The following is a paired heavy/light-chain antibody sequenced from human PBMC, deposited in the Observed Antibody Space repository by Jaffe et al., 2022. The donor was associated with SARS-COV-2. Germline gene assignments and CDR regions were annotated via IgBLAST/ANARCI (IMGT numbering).Light chain of an antibody. CDR2: KAS. J-gene: IGKJ5*01. Sequence: DIRMTQSPSTLSASVGDRVTITCRASQTISSWLAWYQQKPGKAPKLLIYKASSLESGVPSRFSGSGSGTEFTLTISSLQPDDFATYYCQQYNSYSLTFGQGTRLEIK. CDR3: QQYNSYSLT. V-gene: IGKV1-5*03. CDR1: QTISSW.
Heavy chain of an antibody. CDR2: ISSSSSTI. CDR1: GFTFSTYS. D-gene: IGHD3-16*02. Sequence: EVQLVESGGGLVQPGGSLRLSCAASGFTFSTYSMNWVRQAPGKGLEWVSYISSSSSTIYYADSVKGRFTISRDNAKNSLYLQMNSLRDEDTAVYYCARDGAYDYVWGSYRSAFDYWGQGTLVTVSS. CDR3: ARDGAYDYVWGSYRSAFDY. J-gene: IGHJ4*02. V-gene: IGHV3-48*02.